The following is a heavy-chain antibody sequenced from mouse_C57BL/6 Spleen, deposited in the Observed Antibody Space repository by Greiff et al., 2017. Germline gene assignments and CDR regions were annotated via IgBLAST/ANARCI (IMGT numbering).Heavy chain of an antibody. CDR1: GFTFSDYG. J-gene: IGHJ3*01. V-gene: IGHV5-17*01. CDR3: ARQDYINYGFAD. CDR2: ISSGSSTI. Sequence: EVKLMESGGGLVKPGGSLKLSCAASGFTFSDYGMHWVRQAPEKGLEWVAYISSGSSTIYYADTVKGGFTISIDNAKNTLFLKMTSLRAEDTAMYYCARQDYINYGFADWGQGTLVTVSA. D-gene: IGHD2-5*01.